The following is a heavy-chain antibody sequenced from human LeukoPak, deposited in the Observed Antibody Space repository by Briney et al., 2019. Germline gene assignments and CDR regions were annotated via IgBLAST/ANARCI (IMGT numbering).Heavy chain of an antibody. CDR3: AREMGIAVAGSNWFDP. CDR1: GGSISSYY. J-gene: IGHJ5*02. Sequence: SETLSLTCTVSGGSISSYYWSWIRQPPGKGLEWIGYIYYSGSTNYNPTLKSRVTISVDTSKNQFSLKLSSVTAADTAVYYCAREMGIAVAGSNWFDPWGQGTLVTVSS. V-gene: IGHV4-59*01. D-gene: IGHD6-19*01. CDR2: IYYSGST.